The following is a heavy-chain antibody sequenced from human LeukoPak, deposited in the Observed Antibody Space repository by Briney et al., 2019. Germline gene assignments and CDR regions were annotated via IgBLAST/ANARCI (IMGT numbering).Heavy chain of an antibody. J-gene: IGHJ4*02. CDR1: GGSISSYY. D-gene: IGHD3-10*01. V-gene: IGHV4-59*01. Sequence: SETLSLTCTVSGGSISSYYWSWIRQPPGKGLEWIGYIYYSGSTNYNPSLKSRVTISVDTSKNQFSLKLSSVTAADTAVYYCARVRYYGSGSYFRGLRYYFDYWGQGTLVTVSS. CDR2: IYYSGST. CDR3: ARVRYYGSGSYFRGLRYYFDY.